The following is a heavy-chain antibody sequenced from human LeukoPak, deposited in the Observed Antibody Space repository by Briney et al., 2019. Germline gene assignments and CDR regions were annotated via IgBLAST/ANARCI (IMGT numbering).Heavy chain of an antibody. D-gene: IGHD6-13*01. Sequence: ASVKVSCKASGYTFTSYDINWVRQATGQGLGWMSWINPNSANTGYAQKFQGRVTMTRNTSISTAYMELSSLRSEDTAVYYCARLASSSWPLYYYYGMDVWGQGTTVTVSS. CDR2: INPNSANT. CDR1: GYTFTSYD. CDR3: ARLASSSWPLYYYYGMDV. V-gene: IGHV1-8*01. J-gene: IGHJ6*02.